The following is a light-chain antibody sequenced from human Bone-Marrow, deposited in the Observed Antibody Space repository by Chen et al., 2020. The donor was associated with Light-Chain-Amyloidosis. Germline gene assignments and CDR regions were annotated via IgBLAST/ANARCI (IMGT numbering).Light chain of an antibody. CDR3: QQRDNWPPGDT. V-gene: IGKV3-11*01. J-gene: IGKJ4*01. CDR1: QSVSSH. CDR2: DAS. Sequence: EIVLTQSPATLSLSPGERATLSCRADQSVSSHLAWYQQKPGQAPRLLIYDASNRATDIPARFSGSGSGTDFTLTINSLESEDFAVYDCQQRDNWPPGDTFGGGTKVEIK.